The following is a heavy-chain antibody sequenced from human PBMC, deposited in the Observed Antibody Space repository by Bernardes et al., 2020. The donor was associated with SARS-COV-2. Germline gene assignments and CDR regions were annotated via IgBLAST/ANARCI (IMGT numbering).Heavy chain of an antibody. CDR2: IYYSGST. CDR3: ARSWGLRFDP. CDR1: GGSINSHY. D-gene: IGHD3-16*01. Sequence: TLSLTCTVSGGSINSHYWSWIRQPPGKGLEWIGYIYYSGSTNYNPSLKSRVTILLDTSKNQLSLKLRSVTPADTAVYYCARSWGLRFDPWGQGTLVTVSS. J-gene: IGHJ5*02. V-gene: IGHV4-59*11.